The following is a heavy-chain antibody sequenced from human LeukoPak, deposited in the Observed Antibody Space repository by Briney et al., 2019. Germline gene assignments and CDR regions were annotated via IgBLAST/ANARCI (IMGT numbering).Heavy chain of an antibody. Sequence: ASVKVSCKASGYTFTGYYMHWVRQAPGQGLEWMGWINPNSGGTNYAQKFQGRVTMTRDTSISTAYMERSRLRSDDTAVYYCARVPWSEQQLVFGSFYMDVWGKGTTVTVSS. CDR3: ARVPWSEQQLVFGSFYMDV. V-gene: IGHV1-2*02. D-gene: IGHD6-13*01. CDR1: GYTFTGYY. CDR2: INPNSGGT. J-gene: IGHJ6*03.